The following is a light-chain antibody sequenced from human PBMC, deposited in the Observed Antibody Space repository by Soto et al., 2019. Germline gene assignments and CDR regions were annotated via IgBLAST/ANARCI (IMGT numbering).Light chain of an antibody. CDR1: QGISSY. V-gene: IGKV1-9*01. Sequence: DIQLTQSPSFLSASVGDRVTITCRASQGISSYLAWHQQKPGKAPKLLIYAASTLQSGVPSRFSGSGSGTEFTLTISSLQPEDFATYYCQQLNSYPLTIGGGTKVDIK. CDR2: AAS. CDR3: QQLNSYPLT. J-gene: IGKJ4*01.